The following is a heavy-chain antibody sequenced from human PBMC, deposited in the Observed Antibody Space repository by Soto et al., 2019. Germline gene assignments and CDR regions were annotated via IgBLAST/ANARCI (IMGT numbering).Heavy chain of an antibody. Sequence: SVKVSCKASGGTFSRHTVSWVRQAPGQGLEWMGGIIPVFGTTNYAQKFQGRVTITADESTGTTYMELSSLRSDDTAVYYCARWAGFCSSPSCYTALDYWGQGTPVTVSS. V-gene: IGHV1-69*13. CDR3: ARWAGFCSSPSCYTALDY. CDR2: IIPVFGTT. J-gene: IGHJ4*02. D-gene: IGHD2-2*02. CDR1: GGTFSRHT.